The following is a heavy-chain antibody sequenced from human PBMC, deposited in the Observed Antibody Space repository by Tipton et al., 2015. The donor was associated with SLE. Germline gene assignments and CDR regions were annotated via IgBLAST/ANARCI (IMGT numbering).Heavy chain of an antibody. Sequence: TLSLTCTVSGGSISGSSYYWGWIRQPPGKGLEWLGSLEYSGGTYYNPSLKSRISISVGTSKNQFSPKLNSVTAADTAVYYCTRAVGDTSGYLDYWGLGTLVTVSS. D-gene: IGHD3-22*01. J-gene: IGHJ4*02. CDR3: TRAVGDTSGYLDY. CDR1: GGSISGSSYY. V-gene: IGHV4-39*07. CDR2: LEYSGGT.